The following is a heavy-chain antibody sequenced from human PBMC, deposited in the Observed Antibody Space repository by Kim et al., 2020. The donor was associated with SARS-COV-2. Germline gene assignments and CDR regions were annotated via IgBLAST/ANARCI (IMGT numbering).Heavy chain of an antibody. Sequence: NKYDADSVKGRCTISRNNSKNRLYLQMNSLRAEDTAVYYCARDGGSYSDYWGQGTLVTVSS. CDR2: NK. D-gene: IGHD1-26*01. CDR3: ARDGGSYSDY. V-gene: IGHV3-30*13. J-gene: IGHJ4*02.